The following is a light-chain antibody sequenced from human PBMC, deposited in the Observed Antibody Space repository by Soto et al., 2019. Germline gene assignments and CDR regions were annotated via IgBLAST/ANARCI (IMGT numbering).Light chain of an antibody. CDR1: QRVSSSY. CDR3: QQYGSSSMYT. CDR2: GAS. V-gene: IGKV3-20*01. Sequence: EIVLTQSPGTLSLSPGERATLSCRASQRVSSSYLAWYQQKPGQAPRLLIYGASSRATGIPDRFSGSGSGTAFTLTISRLEPEDFAVYYCQQYGSSSMYTFGQGTKLEIK. J-gene: IGKJ2*01.